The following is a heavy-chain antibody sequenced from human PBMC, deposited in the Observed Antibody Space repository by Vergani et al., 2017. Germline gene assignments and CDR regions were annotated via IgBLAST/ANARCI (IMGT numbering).Heavy chain of an antibody. D-gene: IGHD2-2*01. Sequence: QVQLQQWGAGLLKPSETLSLTCAVYGGSFSGYSWSWIRQPPGKGLEWIGEITHSGTTNYNPSLKSRVTISLDTSKNQFSLNLSSVTAADTAVHYCAREYQLPPLYYYYYMDVWGKGTTVTVSS. CDR1: GGSFSGYS. CDR2: ITHSGTT. J-gene: IGHJ6*03. V-gene: IGHV4-34*01. CDR3: AREYQLPPLYYYYYMDV.